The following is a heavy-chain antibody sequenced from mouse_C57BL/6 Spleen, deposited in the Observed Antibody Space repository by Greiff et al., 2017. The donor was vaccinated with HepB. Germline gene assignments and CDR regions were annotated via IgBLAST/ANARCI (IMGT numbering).Heavy chain of an antibody. CDR1: GYTFTSYW. CDR2: IYPGSGST. V-gene: IGHV1-55*01. D-gene: IGHD2-3*01. J-gene: IGHJ1*03. CDR3: ATIDDGYQQSFYWYFGG. Sequence: QVQLKQPGAELVKPGASVKMSCKASGYTFTSYWITWVKQRPGQGLEWIGDIYPGSGSTNYNEKFKSKATLTVDTSSSTAYMQLSSLTSEDSAVDDCATIDDGYQQSFYWYFGGWGTGTTVTVAS.